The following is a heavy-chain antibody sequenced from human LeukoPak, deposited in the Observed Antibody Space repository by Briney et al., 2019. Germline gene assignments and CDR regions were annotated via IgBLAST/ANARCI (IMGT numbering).Heavy chain of an antibody. CDR1: GFTFSSYA. CDR2: ISGSGGST. Sequence: GGSLRLSCAASGFTFSSYAMSWVRQAPGKGLEWVSAISGSGGSTYYADSVKGRFTVSRDNSKNTPYLQMNSLRAEDTAVYYCAKVGASRIGFFYNYWGQGTLVTASS. V-gene: IGHV3-23*01. D-gene: IGHD1-26*01. J-gene: IGHJ4*02. CDR3: AKVGASRIGFFYNY.